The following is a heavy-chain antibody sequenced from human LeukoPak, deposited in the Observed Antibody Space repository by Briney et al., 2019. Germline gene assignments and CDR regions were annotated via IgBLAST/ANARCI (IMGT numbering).Heavy chain of an antibody. CDR3: ARGEPFMGWFDP. Sequence: SQTLSLTCAISGDSVSSNSAAWSWIRQSPSRGPEWLGRTYYRSKWYNDYAVSVKSRITINPDTSKNQFSLQLNSVTPEDTAVYYCARGEPFMGWFDPWGQGTLVTVSS. CDR2: TYYRSKWYN. D-gene: IGHD1-14*01. J-gene: IGHJ5*02. V-gene: IGHV6-1*01. CDR1: GDSVSSNSAA.